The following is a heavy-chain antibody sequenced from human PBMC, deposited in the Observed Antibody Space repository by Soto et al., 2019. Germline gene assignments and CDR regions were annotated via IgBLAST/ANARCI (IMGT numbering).Heavy chain of an antibody. D-gene: IGHD3-3*01. Sequence: ASVKVSCKASGYTFTSYGISWVRQAPGQGFEWMGWISAYSGDTNYAQNFQGRVTMTEDTSTDTAYMELSSLRSEDTAVYYCARYDFWSGDQTKNNWFDPWGQGTLVTVSS. CDR3: ARYDFWSGDQTKNNWFDP. J-gene: IGHJ5*02. CDR1: GYTFTSYG. CDR2: ISAYSGDT. V-gene: IGHV1-18*01.